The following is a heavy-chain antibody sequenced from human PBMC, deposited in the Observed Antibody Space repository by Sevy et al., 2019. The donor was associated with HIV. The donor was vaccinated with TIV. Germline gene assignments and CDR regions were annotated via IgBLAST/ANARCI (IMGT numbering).Heavy chain of an antibody. CDR1: GFTFSSYA. Sequence: GGSLRLSCAASGFTFSSYAMSWVRQAPGKGLEWVSDISGSGGSTYYADSVKGRFTISRDNSKNTLYLQMNSLRAEDTAVYYCAKGIAAAGTGYFQHWGQGTLVTVSS. CDR3: AKGIAAAGTGYFQH. J-gene: IGHJ1*01. V-gene: IGHV3-23*01. CDR2: ISGSGGST. D-gene: IGHD6-13*01.